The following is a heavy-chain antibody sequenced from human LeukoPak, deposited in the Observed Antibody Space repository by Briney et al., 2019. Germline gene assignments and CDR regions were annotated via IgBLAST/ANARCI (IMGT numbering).Heavy chain of an antibody. J-gene: IGHJ4*02. CDR3: ARGNWGKYYFDY. Sequence: PGGSLRLSCAASGFTFSDSNIHWVRQAPGKGLEWVAVISYDGSNKYYADSVKGRFTISRDNSKNTLYLQMNSLRAEDTAVYYCARGNWGKYYFDYWGQGTLVTVSS. D-gene: IGHD7-27*01. CDR2: ISYDGSNK. CDR1: GFTFSDSN. V-gene: IGHV3-30*04.